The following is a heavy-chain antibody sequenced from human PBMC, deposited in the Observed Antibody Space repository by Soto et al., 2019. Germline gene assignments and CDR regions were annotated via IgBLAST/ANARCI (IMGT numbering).Heavy chain of an antibody. D-gene: IGHD6-19*01. CDR3: APTFPRHTAGSSCGSFPPAFDP. CDR2: IYWDGDN. CDR1: GVSLTTSGLN. Sequence: QITLKESGPTLLKPTQTLTLTCTFSGVSLTTSGLNVGGIRKPPGNALQWLALIYWDGDNRYSPSLHNSRNTIKDTSKNQVVLTMTITGPVDTTTYYCAPTFPRHTAGSSCGSFPPAFDPWGEGTLVTVSS. V-gene: IGHV2-5*02. J-gene: IGHJ5*02.